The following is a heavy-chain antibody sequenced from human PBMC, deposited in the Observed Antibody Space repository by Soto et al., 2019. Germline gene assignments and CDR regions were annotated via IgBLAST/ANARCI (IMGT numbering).Heavy chain of an antibody. J-gene: IGHJ6*02. V-gene: IGHV1-69*06. CDR2: MIPIFGTA. D-gene: IGHD3-3*01. CDR1: GGTFSSYA. CDR3: ARGYDFWSGYYTSRARYYYYGMDV. Sequence: SVKVSCEASGGTFSSYATSWVRQAPGQGLEWRGGMIPIFGTANYAQKFQGRVTINADKSTSTAYMELSSLRSEDTAVYYCARGYDFWSGYYTSRARYYYYGMDVWGQGTTVTASS.